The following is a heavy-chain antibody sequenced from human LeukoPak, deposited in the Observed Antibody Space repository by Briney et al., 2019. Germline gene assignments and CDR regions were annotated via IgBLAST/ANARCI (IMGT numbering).Heavy chain of an antibody. D-gene: IGHD1/OR15-1a*01. J-gene: IGHJ1*01. CDR1: GYTFSTYR. Sequence: GESLKISCQGSGYTFSTYRLAWVRQMPGKGPEWMGIIYPGDSDTRYSPSFEGQVTISADKSINTAFLQWSSLRASDTAMYYCVRGLSARISKKNTEFFQYWGQGTLVTVSS. V-gene: IGHV5-51*01. CDR3: VRGLSARISKKNTEFFQY. CDR2: IYPGDSDT.